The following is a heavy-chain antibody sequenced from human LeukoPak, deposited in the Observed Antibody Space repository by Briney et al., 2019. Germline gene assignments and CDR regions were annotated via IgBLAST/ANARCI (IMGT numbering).Heavy chain of an antibody. V-gene: IGHV3-74*01. J-gene: IGHJ3*01. D-gene: IGHD4-17*01. CDR2: INPDGDRT. CDR3: ARDGVYGDYPPNDAFDV. Sequence: PGGSPRLSCVASGFTFSAHWMHWVRQAPGKGLVWVSRINPDGDRTDYADSVRGRFTISRDNAKNSLYLHMNSLRAEDTAVYYSARDGVYGDYPPNDAFDVWGQGIMVTVSS. CDR1: GFTFSAHW.